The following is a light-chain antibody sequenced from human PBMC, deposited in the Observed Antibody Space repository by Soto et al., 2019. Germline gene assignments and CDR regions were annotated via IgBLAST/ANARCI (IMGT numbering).Light chain of an antibody. CDR2: DAS. V-gene: IGKV3-15*01. CDR1: QNVYNN. J-gene: IGKJ4*01. Sequence: EIVMTQSPATLSVSPGEVATLSCKASQNVYNNVAWYQQRPGQPPRLLIYDASTRATGISARFSGSGYGTEFTLTISSLQSEDFAVYFCQQCRNWPLTFGGGTKVEIK. CDR3: QQCRNWPLT.